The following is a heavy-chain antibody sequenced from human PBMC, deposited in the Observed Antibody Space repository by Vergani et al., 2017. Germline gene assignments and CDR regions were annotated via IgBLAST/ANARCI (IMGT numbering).Heavy chain of an antibody. D-gene: IGHD2-2*01. V-gene: IGHV3-11*01. CDR1: GFIFSDYY. Sequence: QVHLVASGGGLVRPGGSLRLSCAASGFIFSDYYMTWIRQTPGKGLEWLAHISDGGETKMYAESLKGRFTVSRDNTKNLLILQMKTLKVDDTATYYFGRKXSPASLMDKPIDIWGQGTLVTVSS. CDR3: GRKXSPASLMDKPIDI. CDR2: ISDGGETK. J-gene: IGHJ5*02.